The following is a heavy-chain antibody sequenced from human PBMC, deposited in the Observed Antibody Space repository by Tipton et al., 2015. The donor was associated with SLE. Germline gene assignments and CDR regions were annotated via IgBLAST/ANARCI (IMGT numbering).Heavy chain of an antibody. CDR2: ISYDGSNK. D-gene: IGHD5-18*01. Sequence: SLRLSCAASGFTFSSYAMHWVRQAPGKGLEWVAVISYDGSNKYYADSVKGRFTISRDNSKNSLYLQMNSLRAEDTAVYYCARGRYSYGSLDAFDIWGQGTMVTVSS. V-gene: IGHV3-30-3*01. CDR3: ARGRYSYGSLDAFDI. J-gene: IGHJ3*02. CDR1: GFTFSSYA.